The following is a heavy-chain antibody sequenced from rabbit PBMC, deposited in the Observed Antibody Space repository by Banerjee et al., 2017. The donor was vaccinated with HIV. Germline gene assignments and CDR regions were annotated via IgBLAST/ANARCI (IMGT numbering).Heavy chain of an antibody. CDR1: GFSFSSNYY. Sequence: QEQLVESGGGLVQPEGSLTLTCTASGFSFSSNYYMCWVRQAPGKGLEWIACIYTGSSGSTYYASWAKGRFTISKTSSTTVTLQMTSLTAADTATYFCARESGHVSYFDLWGPGTLVTVS. CDR3: ARESGHVSYFDL. D-gene: IGHD1-1*01. J-gene: IGHJ4*01. V-gene: IGHV1S45*01. CDR2: IYTGSSGST.